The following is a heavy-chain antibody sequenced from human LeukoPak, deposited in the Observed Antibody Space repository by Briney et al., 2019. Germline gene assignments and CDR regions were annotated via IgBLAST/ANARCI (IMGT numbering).Heavy chain of an antibody. CDR2: LYYSGST. J-gene: IGHJ4*02. CDR3: ARAPFNILLVRGVIYFDY. V-gene: IGHV4-59*06. D-gene: IGHD3-10*01. Sequence: SETLSLTCTVSGGSISSYYWSWIRQHPGKGLEWIGYLYYSGSTYYNPSLKSRVTISVDTSKNQFSLKLSSVTAADTAVYYGARAPFNILLVRGVIYFDYWGQGTLVTVSS. CDR1: GGSISSYY.